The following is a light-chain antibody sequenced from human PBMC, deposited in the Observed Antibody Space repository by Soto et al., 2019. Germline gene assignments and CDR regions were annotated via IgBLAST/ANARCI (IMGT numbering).Light chain of an antibody. Sequence: QTVVTQEPSVSVSPGGTVTLTCGLSSGSVSTSYYPSWYQQTPGQAPRPLIYSTNTRSSGVPDRFSGSILGNKAALTITGAQEDDESDYYCVLYMGSGIWVFGGGTKLTVL. V-gene: IGLV8-61*01. CDR2: STN. J-gene: IGLJ3*02. CDR3: VLYMGSGIWV. CDR1: SGSVSTSYY.